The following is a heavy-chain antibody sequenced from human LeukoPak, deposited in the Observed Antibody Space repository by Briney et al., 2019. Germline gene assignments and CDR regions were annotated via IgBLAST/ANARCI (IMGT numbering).Heavy chain of an antibody. J-gene: IGHJ4*02. CDR2: IKQDGSEK. CDR3: ARVNYYDSSGYYLDY. D-gene: IGHD3-22*01. CDR1: GFTFSSYW. V-gene: IGHV3-7*03. Sequence: GGSLRLSCAASGFTFSSYWMSWVRQAPGKGLEWVANIKQDGSEKYYVDSVKGRFTISRDNAKNSLYLQMNSLRAEDTALYHCARVNYYDSSGYYLDYWGQGTLVTVSS.